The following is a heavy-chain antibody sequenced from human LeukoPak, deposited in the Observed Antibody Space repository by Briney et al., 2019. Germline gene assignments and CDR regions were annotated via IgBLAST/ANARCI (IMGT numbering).Heavy chain of an antibody. CDR2: ISSDGSDK. V-gene: IGHV3-30-3*01. CDR3: AKGSSIAAAVFDY. CDR1: GFTFSPHA. Sequence: QTGGSLRLSCAASGFTFSPHAMHWVRQAPGKGLKWVAVISSDGSDKYYADSVQGRFTISRDNSKNTLYLQMNSLRPEDTAVYYCAKGSSIAAAVFDYWGQGTLVTVSS. D-gene: IGHD6-13*01. J-gene: IGHJ4*02.